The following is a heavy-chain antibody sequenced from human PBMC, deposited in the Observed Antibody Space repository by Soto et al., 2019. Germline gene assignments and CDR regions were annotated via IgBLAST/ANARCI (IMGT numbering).Heavy chain of an antibody. D-gene: IGHD1-26*01. CDR3: AKILVSGNYLDAFDI. CDR1: GFTFSSYV. CDR2: IRGGGSST. V-gene: IGHV3-23*01. Sequence: GGSLRLSCAASGFTFSSYVMSWVRQAPGKGLEWVSGIRGGGSSTYYADSVKGRFTISRDNSKNTLSLQMNSLRAEDTAVYYCAKILVSGNYLDAFDIWGQGTMVTVS. J-gene: IGHJ3*02.